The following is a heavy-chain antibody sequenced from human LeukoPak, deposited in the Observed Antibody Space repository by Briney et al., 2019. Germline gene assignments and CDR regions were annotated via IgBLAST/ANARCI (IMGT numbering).Heavy chain of an antibody. CDR2: IYTSGST. V-gene: IGHV4-4*09. J-gene: IGHJ6*03. Sequence: SETLSLTCTVSGGSISSYYWSWIRQSPGKGLEWIGYIYTSGSTNYNPSLKSRVTISVDTSKNQFSLKLSSVTAANTAVYYCARRDPYYYYMDVWGKGTTVTVSS. CDR3: ARRDPYYYYMDV. CDR1: GGSISSYY.